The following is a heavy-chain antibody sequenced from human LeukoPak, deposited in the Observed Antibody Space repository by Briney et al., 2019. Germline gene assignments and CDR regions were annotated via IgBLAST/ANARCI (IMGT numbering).Heavy chain of an antibody. CDR2: IYYSGSA. J-gene: IGHJ4*02. CDR1: GGSISSSSYY. Sequence: SETLTLTCTISGGSISSSSYYWGWIRQPPGKGLEWIGTIYYSGSAYYNPSLKSRVTISVDTSKSQFSLKLSSVTAADTAVYYCARQAWNYFDYWGQGTLVTVSS. CDR3: ARQAWNYFDY. V-gene: IGHV4-39*01. D-gene: IGHD1-1*01.